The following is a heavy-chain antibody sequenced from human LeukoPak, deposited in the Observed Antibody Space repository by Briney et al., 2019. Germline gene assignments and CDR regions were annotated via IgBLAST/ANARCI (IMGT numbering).Heavy chain of an antibody. CDR2: ISSSSSYI. J-gene: IGHJ6*02. V-gene: IGHV3-21*01. CDR3: ARDPSYDILTGYLSYGMDV. D-gene: IGHD3-9*01. CDR1: GFTFSSYR. Sequence: PGGSLRLSCAASGFTFSSYRMIWVRQAPGKGLEWVSSISSSSSYIYYADSVKGRFTISRDNAKNSLYLQMNSLRAEDTAVYYCARDPSYDILTGYLSYGMDVWGQGTTVTVSS.